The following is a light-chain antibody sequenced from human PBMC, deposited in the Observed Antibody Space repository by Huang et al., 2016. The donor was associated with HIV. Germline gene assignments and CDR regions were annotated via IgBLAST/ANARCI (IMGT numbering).Light chain of an antibody. Sequence: EIVMTQSPATLSVSTGERATLSCRASQSVSSNLAWYQQKPGQAPRLLIYAASTRANGIPARFSGSGSGTEFTLTISSLQSEDFAVYYCQQYNNWPRTFGQGTKVEIK. J-gene: IGKJ1*01. V-gene: IGKV3-15*01. CDR2: AAS. CDR3: QQYNNWPRT. CDR1: QSVSSN.